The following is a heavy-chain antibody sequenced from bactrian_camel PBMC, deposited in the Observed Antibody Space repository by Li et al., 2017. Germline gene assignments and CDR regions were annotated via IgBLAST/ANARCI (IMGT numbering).Heavy chain of an antibody. V-gene: IGHV3S9*01. D-gene: IGHD1*01. CDR3: VRDLVMPDSTWFHDYNY. CDR2: IDTDGMA. CDR1: GYTYSSC. J-gene: IGHJ4*01. Sequence: VQLVESGGGSVQRGGSLRLSCTISGYTYSSCMAWFRQIPGQKREAVATIDTDGMATYRDSVKGRFTISIDKVNNIVYLEMNSLKPEDTAVYYCVRDLVMPDSTWFHDYNYWGQGTQVTVS.